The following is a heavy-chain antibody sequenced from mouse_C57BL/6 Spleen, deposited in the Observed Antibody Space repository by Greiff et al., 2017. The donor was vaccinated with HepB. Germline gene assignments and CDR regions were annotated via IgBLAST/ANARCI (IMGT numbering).Heavy chain of an antibody. CDR1: GYTFTSYW. CDR3: ARGDTTEDYAMDY. Sequence: QVQLQQPGAELVKPGASVKLSCKASGYTFTSYWMHWVKQRPGQGLEWIGMIHPNSGSTNYNEKFKSKATLTVDKSSSTAYMQLSSLTSEDSAVYDCARGDTTEDYAMDYWGQGTSVTVSS. D-gene: IGHD1-1*01. CDR2: IHPNSGST. J-gene: IGHJ4*01. V-gene: IGHV1-64*01.